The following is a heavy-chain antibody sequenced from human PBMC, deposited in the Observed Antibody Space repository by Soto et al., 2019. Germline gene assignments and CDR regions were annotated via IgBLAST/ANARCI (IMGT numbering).Heavy chain of an antibody. V-gene: IGHV3-33*01. J-gene: IGHJ4*02. Sequence: VQLVESGGGVVQPGRSLRLSCAASGFTFRTYGMYWVRQAPGRGLEWVAVIWNDASNKYYADCVKGRFTISRDNFDKTVYLQMNSRRAEDTDVYHCARGRVDGEGVYLWGQGTLVTVSS. CDR3: ARGRVDGEGVYL. CDR2: IWNDASNK. D-gene: IGHD5-12*01. CDR1: GFTFRTYG.